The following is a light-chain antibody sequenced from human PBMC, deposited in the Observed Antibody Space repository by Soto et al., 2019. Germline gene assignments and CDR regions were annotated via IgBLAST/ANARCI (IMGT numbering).Light chain of an antibody. Sequence: QSVFTQPPSASGTPGQRVTISCSGSSSNIGSNYIYWYQQFPGTAPKLLIYRNNQRPSGVPDRFSGSKSGTSGSLAISGLRSEDEADYYCAAWDDILSGLLFGGGTKLTVL. CDR2: RNN. CDR3: AAWDDILSGLL. CDR1: SSNIGSNY. V-gene: IGLV1-47*01. J-gene: IGLJ2*01.